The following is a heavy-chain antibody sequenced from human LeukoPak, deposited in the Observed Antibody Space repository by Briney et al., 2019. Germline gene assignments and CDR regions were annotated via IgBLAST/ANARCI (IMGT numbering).Heavy chain of an antibody. CDR3: ARSPRLGPMI. CDR1: GGSINSHY. D-gene: IGHD2-2*01. CDR2: TFYTGST. V-gene: IGHV4-59*11. J-gene: IGHJ3*02. Sequence: PSATLSLTCSVAGGSINSHYWNWTRQTPKKGLEWIGYTFYTGSTNYNPSLKSRVTISVDRSKNQVSLKLSSVTAADTAVYYCARSPRLGPMIWGQGTMVTVSS.